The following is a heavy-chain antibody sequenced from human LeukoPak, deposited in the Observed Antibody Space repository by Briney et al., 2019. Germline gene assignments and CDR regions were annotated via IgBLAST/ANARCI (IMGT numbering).Heavy chain of an antibody. V-gene: IGHV1-2*02. Sequence: ASVKVSCKASGYTFSDYYMHWVRQAPGQGPEWMGWINPKSGDTKHAQKFQGRVTMTRDTSISTAYMELSSVRSDDTAVYYCARGHPDYIAAAYYWGQGTLVTVSS. CDR3: ARGHPDYIAAAYY. D-gene: IGHD6-13*01. J-gene: IGHJ4*02. CDR1: GYTFSDYY. CDR2: INPKSGDT.